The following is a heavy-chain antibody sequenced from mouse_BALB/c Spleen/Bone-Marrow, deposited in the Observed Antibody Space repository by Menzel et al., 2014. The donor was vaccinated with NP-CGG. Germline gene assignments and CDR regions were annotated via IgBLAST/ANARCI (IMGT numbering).Heavy chain of an antibody. CDR3: TRGWDGYYLDY. CDR1: GYTFTDYW. Sequence: QVQLQQSGAELVMPGASVKMSCKASGYTFTDYWMHWVKQRPGQGLEWIGAIDTSDTYTNYNQKFKGKATLTVDESSSTAYMQLSSLTAEDSAVYFCTRGWDGYYLDYWGQGTTLTVSS. V-gene: IGHV1-69*01. CDR2: IDTSDTYT. J-gene: IGHJ2*01. D-gene: IGHD4-1*01.